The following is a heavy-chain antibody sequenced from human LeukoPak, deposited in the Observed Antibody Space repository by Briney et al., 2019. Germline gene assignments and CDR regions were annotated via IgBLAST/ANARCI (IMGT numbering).Heavy chain of an antibody. CDR1: GDSVSSNSAA. D-gene: IGHD6-19*01. Sequence: SQTLSLTCAISGDSVSSNSAAWNWIRQSPSRGLEWLGRTYYRSKWYNDYAVSVKSRITINPDTSKNQFSLQLNSVTPEDTAVYYCARDPRSGIAVAGTSYYYYGMDVWGQGTTVTVSS. V-gene: IGHV6-1*01. CDR2: TYYRSKWYN. CDR3: ARDPRSGIAVAGTSYYYYGMDV. J-gene: IGHJ6*02.